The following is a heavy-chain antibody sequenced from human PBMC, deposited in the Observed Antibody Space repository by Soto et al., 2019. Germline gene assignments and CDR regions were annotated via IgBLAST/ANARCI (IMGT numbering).Heavy chain of an antibody. CDR3: ARASTGIRYFDWFVDY. V-gene: IGHV4-34*01. J-gene: IGHJ4*02. CDR1: GGSFRGYY. CDR2: INHSGST. D-gene: IGHD3-9*01. Sequence: SETLSLTCAVYGGSFRGYYWSWIRQPPGKGLEWIGEINHSGSTNYNPSLKSRVTISVDTSKNQFSLKLSSVTAADTAVYYCARASTGIRYFDWFVDYWGQGTLVTVSS.